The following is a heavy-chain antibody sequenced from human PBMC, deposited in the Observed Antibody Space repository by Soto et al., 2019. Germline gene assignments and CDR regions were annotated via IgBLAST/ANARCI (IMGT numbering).Heavy chain of an antibody. CDR2: INHSGST. Sequence: PSETLSLTCAVYGGSFSGYYWSWIRQPPGKGLEWIGEINHSGSTNYNPSLKSRVTISVDTSKNQFSLKLSSVTAADTAVYYCARWGCSGGSCYVRSNWFDPWGQGTLVTVS. V-gene: IGHV4-34*01. D-gene: IGHD2-15*01. CDR1: GGSFSGYY. CDR3: ARWGCSGGSCYVRSNWFDP. J-gene: IGHJ5*02.